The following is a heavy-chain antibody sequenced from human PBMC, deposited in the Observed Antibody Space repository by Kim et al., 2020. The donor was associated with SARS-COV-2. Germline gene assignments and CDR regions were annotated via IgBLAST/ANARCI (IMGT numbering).Heavy chain of an antibody. CDR3: ARDLLHSGYDY. V-gene: IGHV1-3*01. Sequence: NIKYSQKFQGSATLTGDTSARTAYMELRALTSEDTAVYYCARDLLHSGYDYWGQGTLVTVSS. J-gene: IGHJ4*02. CDR2: NI. D-gene: IGHD5-12*01.